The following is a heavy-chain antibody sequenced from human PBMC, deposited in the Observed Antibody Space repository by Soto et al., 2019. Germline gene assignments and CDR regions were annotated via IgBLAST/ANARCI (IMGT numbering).Heavy chain of an antibody. J-gene: IGHJ4*02. CDR2: INPNTGGT. V-gene: IGHV1-2*02. CDR1: GYTFTGYY. Sequence: QVQLVQSGAEVKKPGASVKVSCKASGYTFTGYYVHWVRQAPGQGLEWVGWINPNTGGTNYTQKFQGRVTMTRDTSIRRAYMEHSRRGSDGTAVYYCAGEEFDYRGQAALVTVSS. CDR3: AGEEFDY.